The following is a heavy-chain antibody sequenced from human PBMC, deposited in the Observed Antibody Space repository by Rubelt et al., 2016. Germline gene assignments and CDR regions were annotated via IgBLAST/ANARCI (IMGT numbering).Heavy chain of an antibody. J-gene: IGHJ4*02. CDR2: INSDGSST. V-gene: IGHV3-74*01. D-gene: IGHD3-16*01. CDR3: ASRLGY. Sequence: GKGLVWVSRINSDGSSTSYAGSVKGRFTISRDNAKNTLYLQMNSLRAEDTAVYYCASRLGYWGQGTLVTVSS.